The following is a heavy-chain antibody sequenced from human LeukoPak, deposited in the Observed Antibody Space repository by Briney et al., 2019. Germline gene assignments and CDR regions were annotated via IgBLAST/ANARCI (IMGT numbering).Heavy chain of an antibody. CDR2: ISDIGSI. D-gene: IGHD2/OR15-2a*01. J-gene: IGHJ4*02. Sequence: ETLSFTCTVSGGSISSYYWSWIRQPPGKGLEWIAYISDIGSINYNPSLKSRVTISLDTSKNQFSLKLSSVTAADTAVYYCAGHRPRNTVDFWGQGTLVTVSS. CDR3: AGHRPRNTVDF. CDR1: GGSISSYY. V-gene: IGHV4-59*08.